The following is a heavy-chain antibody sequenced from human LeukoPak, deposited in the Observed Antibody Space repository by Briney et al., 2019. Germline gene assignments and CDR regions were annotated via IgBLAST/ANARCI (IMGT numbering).Heavy chain of an antibody. CDR1: GFTFSSYW. CDR2: IKQDGSEK. Sequence: GGSLRLSCAASGFTFSSYWMSWVRQAPGNGLEWVANIKQDGSEKYYVDSVKGRFTISRDNAKNSLYLQMNSLRAEDTAVYYCARLLYSPARRKDYWGQGTLVTVSS. D-gene: IGHD3-16*01. V-gene: IGHV3-7*01. CDR3: ARLLYSPARRKDY. J-gene: IGHJ4*02.